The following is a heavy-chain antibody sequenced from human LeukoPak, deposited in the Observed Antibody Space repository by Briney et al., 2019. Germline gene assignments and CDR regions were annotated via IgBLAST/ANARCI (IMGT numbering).Heavy chain of an antibody. Sequence: GTSLRLSCAASGFTFSSYGMHWVRQAPGKGLEWVAVIWYDGSYKYYADSVRGRFTISRDNSKNTVSLQMNSLTVEDTAVYYCAKDLSWWVTVDYWGQGVLVTVSS. D-gene: IGHD2-21*02. J-gene: IGHJ4*02. CDR1: GFTFSSYG. CDR3: AKDLSWWVTVDY. CDR2: IWYDGSYK. V-gene: IGHV3-33*03.